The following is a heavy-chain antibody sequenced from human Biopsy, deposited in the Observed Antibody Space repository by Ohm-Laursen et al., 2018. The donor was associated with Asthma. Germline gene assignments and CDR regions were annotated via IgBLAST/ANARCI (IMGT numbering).Heavy chain of an antibody. CDR1: GFAVSRDY. J-gene: IGHJ1*01. D-gene: IGHD3-3*02. V-gene: IGHV3-66*01. CDR2: IYSGGTS. CDR3: ARTFHFWSPYHAEHYQL. Sequence: SLRLSCAASGFAVSRDYMFWVRQAPGKGLEWVSVIYSGGTSHTADSVRGQFTISRDNAKNTVYLQMNSLRAEDTAVYYCARTFHFWSPYHAEHYQLWGQGTLVTVSS.